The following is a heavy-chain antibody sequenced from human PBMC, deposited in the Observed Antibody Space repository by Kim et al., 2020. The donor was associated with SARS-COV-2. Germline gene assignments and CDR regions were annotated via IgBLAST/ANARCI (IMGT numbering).Heavy chain of an antibody. CDR1: GGSISSSSYY. CDR3: ARIEPFDY. J-gene: IGHJ4*02. V-gene: IGHV4-39*01. CDR2: IYYSGST. Sequence: SETLSLTCTVSGGSISSSSYYWGWIRQPPGKGLEWIGSIYYSGSTYYNPSLKSRVTISVDTSKNQFSLKLSSVTAADTAVYYCARIEPFDYWGQGTLVTVSS.